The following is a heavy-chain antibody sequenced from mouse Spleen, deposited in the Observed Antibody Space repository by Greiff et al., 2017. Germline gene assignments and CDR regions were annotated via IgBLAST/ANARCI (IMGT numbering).Heavy chain of an antibody. J-gene: IGHJ4*01. CDR3: ARREDLYYAMDY. CDR2: ISGGGSYT. Sequence: EVMLVESGGGLVKPGGSLKLSCAASGFTFSSYGMSWVRQTPEKRLEWVATISGGGSYTYYPDSVKGRFTISRDNAKNNLYLQMSSLRSEDTALYYCARREDLYYAMDYWGQGTSVTVSS. CDR1: GFTFSSYG. V-gene: IGHV5-9-2*01.